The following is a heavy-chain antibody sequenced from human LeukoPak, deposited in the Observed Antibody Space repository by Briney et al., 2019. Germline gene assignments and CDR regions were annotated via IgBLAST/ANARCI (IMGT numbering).Heavy chain of an antibody. CDR3: ARAEGWLPPYNFDY. J-gene: IGHJ4*02. Sequence: GASVNVSCKASGYTFTGYYMHWVRQAPGQGLEWMGWINPNSGGTNYAQKFQGRVTMTRDTSISTAYMELSRLRSDDTAVYYCARAEGWLPPYNFDYWGQGTLVTVSS. D-gene: IGHD5-24*01. V-gene: IGHV1-2*02. CDR1: GYTFTGYY. CDR2: INPNSGGT.